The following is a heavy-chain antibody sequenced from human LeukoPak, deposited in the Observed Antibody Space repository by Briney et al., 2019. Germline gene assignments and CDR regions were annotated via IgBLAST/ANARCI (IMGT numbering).Heavy chain of an antibody. CDR2: VYYSGST. V-gene: IGHV4-59*01. D-gene: IGHD3-3*01. J-gene: IGHJ4*02. CDR3: ARSRVWSDYWGYFDY. Sequence: SETLSLTCTVSGGSLSGFYWSWIRQPPGKGLEWIGYVYYSGSTTYNPSLKSRVSISVDTSENQFSLRLGSVTAADTAVYYCARSRVWSDYWGYFDYWGQGILVTVSS. CDR1: GGSLSGFY.